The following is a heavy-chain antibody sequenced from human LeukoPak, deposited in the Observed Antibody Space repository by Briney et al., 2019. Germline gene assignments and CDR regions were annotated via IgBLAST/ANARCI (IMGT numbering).Heavy chain of an antibody. V-gene: IGHV4-39*01. CDR3: ARGRALPWGYCSGGSCRPFDY. CDR2: IYYSGST. Sequence: SETLSLTCTVSGGSISSSSYYWGWISQPPGKGLEWIGSIYYSGSTYYNPSLKSRVTISVDTSKNQFSLKLGSVTAADTAVYYCARGRALPWGYCSGGSCRPFDYWGQGTLVTVSS. J-gene: IGHJ4*02. D-gene: IGHD2-15*01. CDR1: GGSISSSSYY.